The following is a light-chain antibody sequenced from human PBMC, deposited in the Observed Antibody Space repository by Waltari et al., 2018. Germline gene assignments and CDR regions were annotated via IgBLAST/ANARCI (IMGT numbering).Light chain of an antibody. CDR3: YSATDNNLL. Sequence: SYELTQPSSVSVSPGQTARITCPGDILAKKYARWFQQKPGQAPVMVIYTDTERPSGIPERFSGSRSGTTVTLTISGAQVEDEADYYCYSATDNNLLFGGGTKLTVL. J-gene: IGLJ2*01. CDR1: ILAKKY. V-gene: IGLV3-27*01. CDR2: TDT.